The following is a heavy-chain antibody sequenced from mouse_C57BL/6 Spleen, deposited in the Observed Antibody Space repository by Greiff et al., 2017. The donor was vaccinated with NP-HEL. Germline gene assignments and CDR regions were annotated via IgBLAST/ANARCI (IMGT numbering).Heavy chain of an antibody. V-gene: IGHV1-54*01. J-gene: IGHJ2*01. CDR3: ASGGPYGYFDD. CDR1: GYAFTNYL. D-gene: IGHD1-1*01. CDR2: INPGSGGT. Sequence: QVQLKESGAELVRPGASVKVSCKASGYAFTNYLIEWVKQRPGQGLEWIGVINPGSGGTNYKEKFKGKATLTADKSSSTAYMQLSSLTSEDSAVYCCASGGPYGYFDDWGQGTTLTVSS.